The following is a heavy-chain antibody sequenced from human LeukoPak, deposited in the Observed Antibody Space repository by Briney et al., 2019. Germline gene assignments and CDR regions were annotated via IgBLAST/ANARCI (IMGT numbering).Heavy chain of an antibody. CDR2: IYYSGST. D-gene: IGHD3-22*01. Sequence: PSETLSLTCTVSGGSISSYYWSWLRQPPGKGLEWLGYIYYSGSTNYNPSLKSRVTISVDTSKNQFSLKLSSVTAADTAVYYCAGSPYYYDSSHFDYWGQGTLVTVSS. CDR3: AGSPYYYDSSHFDY. V-gene: IGHV4-59*08. CDR1: GGSISSYY. J-gene: IGHJ4*02.